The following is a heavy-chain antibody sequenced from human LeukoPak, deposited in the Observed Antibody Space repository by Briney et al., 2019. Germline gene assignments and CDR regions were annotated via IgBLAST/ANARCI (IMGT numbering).Heavy chain of an antibody. CDR1: GGTFISYA. CDR3: ARDIVVVTAKGEDYYYGMDV. V-gene: IGHV1-69*13. J-gene: IGHJ6*02. CDR2: IIPIFGTA. Sequence: ASVKVSCKASGGTFISYAISWVRQAPGQGLEWMGGIIPIFGTANYAQKFQGRVTITADESTSTAYMELSSLRSEDTAVYYCARDIVVVTAKGEDYYYGMDVWGQGTTVTVSS. D-gene: IGHD2-21*02.